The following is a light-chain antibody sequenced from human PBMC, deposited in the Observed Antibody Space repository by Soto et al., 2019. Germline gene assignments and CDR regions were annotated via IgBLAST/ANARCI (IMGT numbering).Light chain of an antibody. CDR1: QNIGRW. J-gene: IGKJ5*01. CDR2: HAS. Sequence: DIQMTQSPSTLSASIVDRVTISCRASQNIGRWLAWYQQKPGTAPNLLIYHASNLRGGVPSRFSGGGSGTEFTLTISSVQPDDIATYYCQQGFSTPITFGQGTRLEI. V-gene: IGKV1-5*01. CDR3: QQGFSTPIT.